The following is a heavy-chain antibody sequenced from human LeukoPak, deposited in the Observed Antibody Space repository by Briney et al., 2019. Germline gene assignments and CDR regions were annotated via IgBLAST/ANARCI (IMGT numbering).Heavy chain of an antibody. CDR1: GGSISSYY. CDR3: AREIHDYSNYGFDY. CDR2: IYTSGST. D-gene: IGHD4-4*01. Sequence: SETLSLTCTVSGGSISSYYWNWIRQPAGKGLEWIGRIYTSGSTNYNPSLKSRVTMSVDTSKNQFSLKLSSVTAADTAVYYCAREIHDYSNYGFDYWGQGTLVTVSS. V-gene: IGHV4-4*07. J-gene: IGHJ4*02.